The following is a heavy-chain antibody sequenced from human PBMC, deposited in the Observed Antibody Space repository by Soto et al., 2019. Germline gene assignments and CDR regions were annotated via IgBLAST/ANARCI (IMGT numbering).Heavy chain of an antibody. CDR2: INPNSDVT. Sequence: QVQLVQSGAEVKKPGASVKVSCKASGYTFTGYYIHWVRQAPEQGLEWMGWINPNSDVTNYSQKFPGRVTMTRDTYISTAYMELSRLRSDDTAVYYCARGEGSSGYYDYWGQGTLVTVSS. CDR1: GYTFTGYY. D-gene: IGHD3-22*01. CDR3: ARGEGSSGYYDY. V-gene: IGHV1-2*02. J-gene: IGHJ4*02.